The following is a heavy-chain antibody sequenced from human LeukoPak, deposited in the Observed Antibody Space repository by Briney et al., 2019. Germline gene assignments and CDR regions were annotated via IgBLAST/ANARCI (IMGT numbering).Heavy chain of an antibody. J-gene: IGHJ4*02. V-gene: IGHV4-4*07. CDR1: GGPISSYY. CDR2: IYTSGST. D-gene: IGHD6-19*01. Sequence: SETLSLTCTVSGGPISSYYWSWIRQPAGKGLEWIGRIYTSGSTNYNPSLKSRVTISVDKSKNQFSLKLSSVTAADTAVYYCAREGWYGTLDYWGQGTLVTVSS. CDR3: AREGWYGTLDY.